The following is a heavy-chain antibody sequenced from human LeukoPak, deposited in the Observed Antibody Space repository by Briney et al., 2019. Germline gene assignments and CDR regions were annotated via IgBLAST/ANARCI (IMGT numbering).Heavy chain of an antibody. CDR1: GYTLTELS. CDR2: FDPEDGET. J-gene: IGHJ6*02. CDR3: ATDSGFSAVRGVRDYYYGMDV. D-gene: IGHD3-10*01. Sequence: ASVKVSCKVSGYTLTELSMHWVRQAPGKGLEWMGRFDPEDGETIYAQKFQGRVTMTEDTSTETAYMELSSLRSEDTAVYYCATDSGFSAVRGVRDYYYGMDVWGQGTTVTVSS. V-gene: IGHV1-24*01.